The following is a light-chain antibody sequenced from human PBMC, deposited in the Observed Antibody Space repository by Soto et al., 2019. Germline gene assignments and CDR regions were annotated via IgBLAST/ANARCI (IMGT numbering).Light chain of an antibody. CDR1: SSNIAGNS. V-gene: IGLV1-44*01. J-gene: IGLJ2*01. Sequence: QSVLTQPPSASGTAGQRVTIFCSGSSSNIAGNSVNWYQQLPGTAPKLLIYTNNPRPSAVPERCSGSKSGTSASLAISGLQSEDEAEYYCVTWDASLNGVVFGGGTKLTVL. CDR3: VTWDASLNGVV. CDR2: TNN.